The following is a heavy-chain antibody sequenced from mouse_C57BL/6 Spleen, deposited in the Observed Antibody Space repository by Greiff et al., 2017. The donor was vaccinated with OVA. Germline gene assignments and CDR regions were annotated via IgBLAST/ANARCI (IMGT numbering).Heavy chain of an antibody. CDR2: IDPENGDT. Sequence: VHVKQSGAELVRPGASVKLSCTASGFNIKDDYMHWVKQRPEQGLEWIGWIDPENGDTEYASKFQGKATITADTSSNTAYLQLSSLTSEDTAVYYCTTHWDYWGQGTTLTVSS. D-gene: IGHD4-1*01. CDR1: GFNIKDDY. J-gene: IGHJ2*01. CDR3: TTHWDY. V-gene: IGHV14-4*01.